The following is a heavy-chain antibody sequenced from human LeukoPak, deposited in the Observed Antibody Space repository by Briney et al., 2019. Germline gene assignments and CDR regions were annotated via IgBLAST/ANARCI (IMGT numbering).Heavy chain of an antibody. D-gene: IGHD5-18*01. CDR1: GGTFNSYA. J-gene: IGHJ4*02. CDR3: ARGGYTYSYFPRFDY. Sequence: SVKVSCKASGGTFNSYAISWVRQAPGQGLEWMGGLIPIFGTPNYAQRFQDRVTISADESTSTAYMELSSLTSEDTAVYYCARGGYTYSYFPRFDYWGQGALVTVSS. V-gene: IGHV1-69*13. CDR2: LIPIFGTP.